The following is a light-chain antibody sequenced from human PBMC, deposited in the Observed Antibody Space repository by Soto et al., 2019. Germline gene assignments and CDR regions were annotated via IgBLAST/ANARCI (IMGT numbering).Light chain of an antibody. Sequence: SALTQPASVYGSPGQSITISCTGTSSDVGSYKFVSWYQQHPGKVPTLMIHEGTKRPSGVSNRFSGSKSGNTATLTISGLQPEDEANYYCCSYAGTSFWVFGGGTKVTVL. CDR3: CSYAGTSFWV. J-gene: IGLJ3*02. CDR2: EGT. V-gene: IGLV2-23*01. CDR1: SSDVGSYKF.